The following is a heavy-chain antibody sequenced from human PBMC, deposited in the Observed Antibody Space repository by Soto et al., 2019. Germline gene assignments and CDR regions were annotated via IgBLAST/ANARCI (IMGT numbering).Heavy chain of an antibody. D-gene: IGHD4-4*01. Sequence: SETLSLTCTVSGGSTSSDNYWSWIRQPPGKGLEWIGHIYYSGSTNYNPSLKSRVTISVDTSKNQFSLKLSSVTAADTAVYYCARWMTTVTTSYYYYGMDVWGQGTTVTVSS. V-gene: IGHV4-59*01. CDR1: GGSTSSDNY. CDR3: ARWMTTVTTSYYYYGMDV. CDR2: IYYSGST. J-gene: IGHJ6*02.